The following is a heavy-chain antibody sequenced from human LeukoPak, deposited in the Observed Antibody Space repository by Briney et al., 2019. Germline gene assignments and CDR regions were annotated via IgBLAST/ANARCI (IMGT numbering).Heavy chain of an antibody. CDR2: ISYSGST. D-gene: IGHD1-26*01. CDR3: ARHTTAGYYYYGMDV. Sequence: SETLSLTCTVSGGSISSYYWSWIRQPPGKGLEWIGYISYSGSTNYNPSLKSRVTISVDTSKNQFSLKLSSVTAADPAVYYCARHTTAGYYYYGMDVWSQGTTVTASS. V-gene: IGHV4-59*08. CDR1: GGSISSYY. J-gene: IGHJ6*02.